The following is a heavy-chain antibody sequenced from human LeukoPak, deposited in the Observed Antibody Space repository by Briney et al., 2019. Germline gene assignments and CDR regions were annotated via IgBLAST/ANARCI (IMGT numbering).Heavy chain of an antibody. D-gene: IGHD3-10*01. CDR2: IDPSDSYT. V-gene: IGHV5-10-1*01. J-gene: IGHJ4*02. Sequence: GESLKISCKGSGYIFTTYWIIWVRQRSGKGLECMGKIDPSDSYTNYSPSFQGHVTISADTSISTAYMDLTRLASDDTAVYYCARGELLVDYWGQGTLVTVSS. CDR3: ARGELLVDY. CDR1: GYIFTTYW.